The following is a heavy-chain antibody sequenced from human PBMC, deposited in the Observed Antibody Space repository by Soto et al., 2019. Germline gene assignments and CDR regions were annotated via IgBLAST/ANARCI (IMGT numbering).Heavy chain of an antibody. CDR2: IVVCSGNT. J-gene: IGHJ6*02. D-gene: IGHD3-3*02. CDR3: AAADEGWKLALDV. V-gene: IGHV1-58*01. CDR1: EFPFTSST. Sequence: SVKVSCNASEFPFTSSTFQWVRQARGQRLEWIGWIVVCSGNTNYAQKFQERVTITRDMSTSTAYMELSSLRSEDTAVYYCAAADEGWKLALDVWGQGTKVIVPS.